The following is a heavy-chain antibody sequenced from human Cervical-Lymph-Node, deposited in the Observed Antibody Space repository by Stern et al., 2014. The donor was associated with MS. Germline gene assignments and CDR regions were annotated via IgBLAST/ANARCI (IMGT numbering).Heavy chain of an antibody. V-gene: IGHV5-51*03. CDR1: GYLFDDYW. Sequence: EVQLVQSGAEVKKPGESLKISCEASGYLFDDYWIGWVRQMSGRGLELVAIIFPRDSNTRYSPSVQGQVTISADKSISTAYLQCSGRKAPDPASYYCARSPATPSGYDRFDYWGQGALVTVSS. CDR3: ARSPATPSGYDRFDY. CDR2: IFPRDSNT. J-gene: IGHJ4*02. D-gene: IGHD5-12*01.